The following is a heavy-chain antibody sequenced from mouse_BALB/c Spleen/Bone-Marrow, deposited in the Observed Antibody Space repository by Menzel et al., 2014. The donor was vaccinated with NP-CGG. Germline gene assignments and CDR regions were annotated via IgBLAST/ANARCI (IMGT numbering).Heavy chain of an antibody. D-gene: IGHD1-1*01. CDR3: TKEWYYGFDY. CDR1: GYSFTSYW. V-gene: IGHV1-5*01. CDR2: IYPGNSDT. Sequence: EVQGVESGTVLARPGASVKMSCKASGYSFTSYWMHWVKQRPGQGLEWIGAIYPGNSDTSYNQKFKGKAKLTAVTSASTAYMELSSQTNEDSAVYYCTKEWYYGFDYWGQGTTLTVSS. J-gene: IGHJ2*01.